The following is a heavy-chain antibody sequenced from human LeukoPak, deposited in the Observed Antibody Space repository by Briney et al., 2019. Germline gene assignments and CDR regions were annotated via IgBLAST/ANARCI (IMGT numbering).Heavy chain of an antibody. CDR1: GGTFSSYA. D-gene: IGHD3-22*01. V-gene: IGHV1-2*02. J-gene: IGHJ4*02. Sequence: ASVKVSCKASGGTFSSYAISWVRQAPGQGLEWMGWINPNSGGTHYAQKFQGRVSMTRDTSISTAYMELSRLRSDDTAVYYCARDSVSDYYDSRGSEGNWGQGTLVTVSS. CDR2: INPNSGGT. CDR3: ARDSVSDYYDSRGSEGN.